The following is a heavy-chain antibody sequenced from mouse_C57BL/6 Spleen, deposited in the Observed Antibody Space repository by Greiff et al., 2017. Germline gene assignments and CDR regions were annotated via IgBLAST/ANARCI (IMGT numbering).Heavy chain of an antibody. D-gene: IGHD1-1*01. V-gene: IGHV5-4*01. CDR1: GFTFSSYA. J-gene: IGHJ2*01. Sequence: EVHLVESGGGLVKPGGSLKLSCAASGFTFSSYAMSWVRQTPEKRLEWVATISDGGSYTYYPDNVKGRFTISRDNAKNNLYLQMSHLKSEDTAMYYCARDPGSSLDYWGQGTTLTVSS. CDR2: ISDGGSYT. CDR3: ARDPGSSLDY.